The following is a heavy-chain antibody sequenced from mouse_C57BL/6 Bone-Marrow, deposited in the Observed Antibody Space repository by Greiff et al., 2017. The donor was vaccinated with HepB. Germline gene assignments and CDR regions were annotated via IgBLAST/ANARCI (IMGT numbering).Heavy chain of an antibody. CDR2: IWTGGGT. J-gene: IGHJ1*03. CDR1: GFSLTSYA. CDR3: ARKTAIYDGYYWYFDV. D-gene: IGHD2-3*01. Sequence: VKLMESGPGLVAPSQSLSITCTVSGFSLTSYAISWVRQPPGKGLEWLGVIWTGGGTNYNSALKSRLSISKDNSKSQVFLKMNSLQTDDTARYYCARKTAIYDGYYWYFDVWGTGTTVTVSS. V-gene: IGHV2-9-1*01.